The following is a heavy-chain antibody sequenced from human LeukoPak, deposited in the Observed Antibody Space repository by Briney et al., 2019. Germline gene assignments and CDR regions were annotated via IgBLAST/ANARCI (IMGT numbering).Heavy chain of an antibody. CDR1: GFTFSSYA. CDR2: ISGSGGRT. CDR3: SKDHAVTGGGVTVR. V-gene: IGHV3-23*01. Sequence: GGSLRLSCAASGFTFSSYAMNWVRQAPGKGLEWVSDISGSGGRTYYADAVKGRFTIFSDHSKHTLYLQMNRPRAETTAVYYCSKDHAVTGGGVTVRWGQGTLDTVSS. J-gene: IGHJ4*02. D-gene: IGHD3-16*01.